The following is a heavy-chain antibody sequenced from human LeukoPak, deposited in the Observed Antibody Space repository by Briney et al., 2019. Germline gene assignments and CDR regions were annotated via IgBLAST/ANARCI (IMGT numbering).Heavy chain of an antibody. J-gene: IGHJ5*02. Sequence: ASVKVSCKASGGTFSSYAISWVRQAPGQGLEWMGWINPNSGGTNYAQKFQGRVTMTRDTSISTAYMELSRLRSDDTAVYYCARSPRICSGGSCYWFDPWGQGTLVTVSS. CDR2: INPNSGGT. D-gene: IGHD2-15*01. CDR3: ARSPRICSGGSCYWFDP. CDR1: GGTFSSYA. V-gene: IGHV1-2*02.